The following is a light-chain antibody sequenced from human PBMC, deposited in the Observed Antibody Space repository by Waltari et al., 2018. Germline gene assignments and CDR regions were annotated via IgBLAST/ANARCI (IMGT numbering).Light chain of an antibody. Sequence: QSALTQPASVSGSPGQSITISCTGTSRDVGSYNLVSWYQQHPAKAPHLMVYEATKWPSGVSRRFSGAKSRNTASLTISGLQAEDEADYYCCSYAGSSTWVFGGGTKLTVL. CDR3: CSYAGSSTWV. CDR1: SRDVGSYNL. J-gene: IGLJ3*02. CDR2: EAT. V-gene: IGLV2-23*01.